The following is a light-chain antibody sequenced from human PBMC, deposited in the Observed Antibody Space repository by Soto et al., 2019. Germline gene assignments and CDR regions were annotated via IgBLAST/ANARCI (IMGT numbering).Light chain of an antibody. CDR2: DVS. V-gene: IGLV2-8*01. CDR3: ISYASINTYV. CDR1: SSDVGDYTY. Sequence: QSVLTQPPSASGSPGQSVTISCTGTSSDVGDYTYVSWYQQHPGKAPKLMISDVSNRPSGVSDRFSGSKSGNTASLTISGLQAEDEADYYCISYASINTYVFGTGTKVTVL. J-gene: IGLJ1*01.